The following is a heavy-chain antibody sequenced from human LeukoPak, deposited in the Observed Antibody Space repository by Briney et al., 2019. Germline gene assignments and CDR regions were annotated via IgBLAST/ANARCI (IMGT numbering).Heavy chain of an antibody. Sequence: PGGSLKLSCAGSRFNFSDFWMSWVRQAPGKGLEWVANIKSDGSEQYYVDSVKGRFTISRDNAKSSLFLQMHSLRAEDTAVYYCRVGHYSDYWGQGTLVTVSS. D-gene: IGHD2-15*01. CDR3: RVGHYSDY. CDR1: RFNFSDFW. V-gene: IGHV3-7*01. CDR2: IKSDGSEQ. J-gene: IGHJ4*02.